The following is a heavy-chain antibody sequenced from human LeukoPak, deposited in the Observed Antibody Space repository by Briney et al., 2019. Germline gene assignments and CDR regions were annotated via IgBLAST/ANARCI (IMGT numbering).Heavy chain of an antibody. J-gene: IGHJ3*01. CDR3: ARDPNGDYIGAFEF. V-gene: IGHV3-74*03. CDR2: ISDDGSIT. CDR1: GFTFSRYA. D-gene: IGHD4-17*01. Sequence: GGSLRLSCAASGFTFSRYAMHWVRQAPGKGLVWVSRISDDGSITTYADSVQGRFTISRDNAKNTLYLQMNSLRAEDTAQYFCARDPNGDYIGAFEFWGQGTGVTVSS.